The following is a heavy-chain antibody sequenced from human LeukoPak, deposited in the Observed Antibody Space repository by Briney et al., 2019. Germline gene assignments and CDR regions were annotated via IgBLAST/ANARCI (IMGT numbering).Heavy chain of an antibody. CDR3: VRDGPSWGSL. D-gene: IGHD7-27*01. V-gene: IGHV4-4*07. J-gene: IGHJ4*02. CDR1: GGSIGTYY. CDR2: IFTTGGA. Sequence: NSSETLSLTCTVSGGSIGTYYWSWIRRPAGKGLEWIGRIFTTGGANYNPSLKSRLTMSLDTSKNLFSLKLNSVTAADTAVYYCVRDGPSWGSLWGQGALVTVSS.